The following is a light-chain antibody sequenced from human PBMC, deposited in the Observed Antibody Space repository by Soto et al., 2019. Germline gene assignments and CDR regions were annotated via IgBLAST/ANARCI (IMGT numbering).Light chain of an antibody. J-gene: IGLJ1*01. CDR2: DVS. CDR3: SSYTSSSSYV. V-gene: IGLV2-14*03. Sequence: QLVLTQPASVSGSPGQSITISCTGTSSDVGGYKYVSWYQQYPGKAPKLMIYDVSNRPSGVSNRFSGSKSGNTASLTISGLQAEDEADYYCSSYTSSSSYVFGTGTKVTVL. CDR1: SSDVGGYKY.